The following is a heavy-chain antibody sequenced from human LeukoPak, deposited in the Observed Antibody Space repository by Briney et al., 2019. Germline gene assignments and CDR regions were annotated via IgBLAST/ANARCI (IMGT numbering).Heavy chain of an antibody. V-gene: IGHV3-23*01. CDR2: ISGSGGST. J-gene: IGHJ6*03. Sequence: GGSLRLSCAASGFTFSSYAMSWVRQAPGKGLEWVSAISGSGGSTYYADSVKGRFTISRDTSKNTLYLQMNSLRAEDTAVYYCAKRSPYDYYYYYYMDVWDKGTTVTVSS. CDR1: GFTFSSYA. D-gene: IGHD5-12*01. CDR3: AKRSPYDYYYYYYMDV.